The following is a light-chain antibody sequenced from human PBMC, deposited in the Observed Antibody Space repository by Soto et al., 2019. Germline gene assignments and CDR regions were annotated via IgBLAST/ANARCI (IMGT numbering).Light chain of an antibody. CDR1: QSVGGD. J-gene: IGKJ4*01. Sequence: EVVMTQSPATLSLSPGERVTLSCRASQSVGGDLAWYQQKPGQGPRXLISGASTRAAGIPARFSGSGSATEFTLTISSLRSDDGAVYDGQQYNNWPLTFGGGTKVDIK. CDR2: GAS. V-gene: IGKV3-15*01. CDR3: QQYNNWPLT.